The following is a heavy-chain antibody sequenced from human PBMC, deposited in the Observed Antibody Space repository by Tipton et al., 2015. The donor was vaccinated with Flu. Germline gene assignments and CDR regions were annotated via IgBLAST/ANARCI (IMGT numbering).Heavy chain of an antibody. CDR3: ARLSAAAAVMPDDY. Sequence: QSGAEVKKPGESLKISCKGSGYTFSIYWITWVRQVPGKGLEWMGTIYPVDSETRYSPSFQGQVIMSADRTTSTAYLQWSSLKATDSAMYYCARLSAAAAVMPDDYWGQGTQVTVSS. CDR1: GYTFSIYW. D-gene: IGHD6-13*01. V-gene: IGHV5-51*03. J-gene: IGHJ4*02. CDR2: IYPVDSET.